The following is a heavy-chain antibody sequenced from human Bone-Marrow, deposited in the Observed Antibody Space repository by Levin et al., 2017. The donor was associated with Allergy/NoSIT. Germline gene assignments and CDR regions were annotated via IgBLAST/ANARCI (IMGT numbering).Heavy chain of an antibody. Sequence: GGSLRLSCAASGFPFSSYGMHWVRQAPGKGLEWVAVTWHDGINEYYADSLEGRSTVSRDNSRSTLFLQMNSLRAEDTAVYYCARARTDYRQYYFDSWGQGTLVTVSS. D-gene: IGHD4-11*01. CDR3: ARARTDYRQYYFDS. CDR1: GFPFSSYG. V-gene: IGHV3-33*03. CDR2: TWHDGINE. J-gene: IGHJ4*02.